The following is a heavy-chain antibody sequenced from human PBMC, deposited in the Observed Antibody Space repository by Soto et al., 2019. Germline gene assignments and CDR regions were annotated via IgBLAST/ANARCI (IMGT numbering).Heavy chain of an antibody. J-gene: IGHJ4*02. D-gene: IGHD3-22*01. CDR3: ARAPGSSGYSDYFDY. Sequence: PGGSLRLSCAASGFTFSDYYMSWIRQAPGKGLEWVSYISSSGSTIYYADSVKGRFTISRDNSKNTLYLQMNSLRAEDTAVYYCARAPGSSGYSDYFDYWGQGTLVTVSS. V-gene: IGHV3-11*01. CDR2: ISSSGSTI. CDR1: GFTFSDYY.